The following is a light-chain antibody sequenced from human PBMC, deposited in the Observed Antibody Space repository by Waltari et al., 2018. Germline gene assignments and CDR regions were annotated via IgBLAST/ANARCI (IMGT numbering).Light chain of an antibody. CDR3: LQYSSSPWT. V-gene: IGKV1-12*01. J-gene: IGKJ1*01. Sequence: DIQMTQSPSSLSASVGDIVTITCRASQSISSWLDWYQQKPGKAPKLLIYKASSLQSGVPSRFSGTGSATEFTLTISSLQPEDFATYYCLQYSSSPWTFGQGTKVEIK. CDR1: QSISSW. CDR2: KAS.